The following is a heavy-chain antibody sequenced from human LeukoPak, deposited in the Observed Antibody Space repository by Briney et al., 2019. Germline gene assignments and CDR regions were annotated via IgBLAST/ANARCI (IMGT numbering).Heavy chain of an antibody. D-gene: IGHD3-22*01. CDR1: GFTVSSNY. Sequence: GGSLRLSCAASGFTVSSNYMTWARQAPGKELEWVSLFYPGGGTNYADSVKGRFTISRDNSKNTLYLQMNSLRAEDTALYYCARELAVYYDSNRGAFDIWGQGTMVTVSS. CDR3: ARELAVYYDSNRGAFDI. J-gene: IGHJ3*02. V-gene: IGHV3-53*01. CDR2: FYPGGGT.